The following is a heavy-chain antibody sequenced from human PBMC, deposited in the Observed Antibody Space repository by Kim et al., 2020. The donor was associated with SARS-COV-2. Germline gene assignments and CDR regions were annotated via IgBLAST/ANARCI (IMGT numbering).Heavy chain of an antibody. CDR3: TRGPF. CDR1: GFTFSTYW. Sequence: GGSLRLSCAASGFTFSTYWMDWVRQAPGKGPVWVSRIDNDGSTTLYADSVKGRVTISRDNSKNTLFLQMTSLRADDTGVYYCTRGPFWGQGTLVTVSS. J-gene: IGHJ4*02. V-gene: IGHV3-74*01. CDR2: IDNDGSTT.